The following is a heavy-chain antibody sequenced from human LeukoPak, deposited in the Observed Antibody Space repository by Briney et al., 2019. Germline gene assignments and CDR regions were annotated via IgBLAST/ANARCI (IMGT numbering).Heavy chain of an antibody. CDR2: ISGGGGST. V-gene: IGHV3-23*01. CDR3: AKVPYSSSWYGAFDI. CDR1: GFTFSNYA. D-gene: IGHD6-13*01. Sequence: GGSLRLSCAASGFTFSNYALSWVRQAPGKGPEWVSEISGGGGSTYYADSVKGRFTISRDNSKNTLYLQMNSLRAEDTAVYYCAKVPYSSSWYGAFDIWGQGTMVTVSS. J-gene: IGHJ3*02.